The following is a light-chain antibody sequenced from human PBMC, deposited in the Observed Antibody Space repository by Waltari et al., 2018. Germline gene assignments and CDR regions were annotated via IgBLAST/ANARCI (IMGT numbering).Light chain of an antibody. J-gene: IGKJ1*01. CDR3: QQYYSTLSWT. CDR1: QSVLYSSNKKNY. CDR2: WAS. V-gene: IGKV4-1*01. Sequence: DIVMTQSPDSLAVSLGERATINCKSSQSVLYSSNKKNYLAWYQQKPGQSPKLLIYWASTRESGVPDRFSGSGSETDFTLTISSLQAEDVAVYYCQQYYSTLSWTFGQWTKVEIK.